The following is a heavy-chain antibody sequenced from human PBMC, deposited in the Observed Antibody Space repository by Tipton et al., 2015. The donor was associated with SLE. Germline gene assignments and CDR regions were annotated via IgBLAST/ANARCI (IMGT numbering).Heavy chain of an antibody. CDR3: ASEGDRDYFDF. D-gene: IGHD2-21*02. V-gene: IGHV4-4*07. Sequence: TLSLTCTVSGGSISGYYWSWIRQPAGKGLEWIGRIYRSGSTDYNTSLKSRVTMSVDTSRNRFSLKLTSVTAADAAVYYCASEGDRDYFDFWGQGMLVTVSS. CDR1: GGSISGYY. CDR2: IYRSGST. J-gene: IGHJ4*02.